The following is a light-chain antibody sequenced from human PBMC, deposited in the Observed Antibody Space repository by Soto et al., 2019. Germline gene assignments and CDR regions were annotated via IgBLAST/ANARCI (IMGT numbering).Light chain of an antibody. V-gene: IGKV4-1*01. CDR1: QSVLSSSNNKNY. CDR3: HQYYSTPYT. Sequence: DIVMTLSPDSLAVSLGERATINCKSSQSVLSSSNNKNYLAWYQQKPGQPPKLLIYWASTRESGVPDRFSGSGSGTDFTLTISSLQAADVAVYYCHQYYSTPYTFGQGTKLEIK. CDR2: WAS. J-gene: IGKJ2*01.